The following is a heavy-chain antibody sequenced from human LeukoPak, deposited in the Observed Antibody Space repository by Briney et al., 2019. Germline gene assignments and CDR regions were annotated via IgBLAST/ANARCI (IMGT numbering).Heavy chain of an antibody. CDR2: FFLKGST. CDR1: GYSITSAYY. D-gene: IGHD3-10*01. J-gene: IGHJ6*03. CDR3: ARVKVRGARTYYYYYMDV. V-gene: IGHV4-38-2*02. Sequence: SETLSLTCTVSGYSITSAYYWGWIRQPPGKGLEWIGSFFLKGSTYYNPSLKSRVTISVDTSKNQFSLKLSSVTAADTAVYYCARVKVRGARTYYYYYMDVWGKGTTVTVSS.